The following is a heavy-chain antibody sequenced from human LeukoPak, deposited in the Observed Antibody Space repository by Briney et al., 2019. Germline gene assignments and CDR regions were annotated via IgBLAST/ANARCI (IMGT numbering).Heavy chain of an antibody. CDR3: AKGKGYGDYYYGMDV. Sequence: PGRSLRLSCAASGFTFSSYAMSWVRQAPGKGLEWVSAISGSGGSTYYADSVKGRFTISRDNSKNTLYLQMNSLRAEDTAVYYCAKGKGYGDYYYGMDVWGQGTTVTVSS. D-gene: IGHD4-17*01. CDR2: ISGSGGST. CDR1: GFTFSSYA. J-gene: IGHJ6*02. V-gene: IGHV3-23*01.